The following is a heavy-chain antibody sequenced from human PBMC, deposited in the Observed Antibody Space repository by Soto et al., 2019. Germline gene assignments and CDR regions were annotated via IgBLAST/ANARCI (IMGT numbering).Heavy chain of an antibody. CDR3: ARRLGSLPTANLDL. V-gene: IGHV3-11*06. J-gene: IGHJ2*01. Sequence: RRLSCEASGFPFGDYYMSWIRQSPERGLEWLSFLSSSSRFTKHADSVRGRFTISRDNAKNALYLQMNSLRAEDTAVYYCARRLGSLPTANLDLWGRGTLVTVYS. CDR1: GFPFGDYY. D-gene: IGHD1-1*01. CDR2: LSSSSRFT.